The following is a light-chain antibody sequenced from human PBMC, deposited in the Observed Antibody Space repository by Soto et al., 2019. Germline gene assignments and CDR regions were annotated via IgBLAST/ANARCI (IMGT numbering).Light chain of an antibody. V-gene: IGKV3-20*01. CDR2: GAS. J-gene: IGKJ3*01. CDR1: QSVSNSY. Sequence: EIVLTQSPGTLSLSPGERATLSCRASQSVSNSYLAWYQQKPGQAPRLLIYGASSRATGIPDRFSGSGSGTDFTLTISRLEPEDFAVYYCQQYGGSPPFTFGPGTKVVS. CDR3: QQYGGSPPFT.